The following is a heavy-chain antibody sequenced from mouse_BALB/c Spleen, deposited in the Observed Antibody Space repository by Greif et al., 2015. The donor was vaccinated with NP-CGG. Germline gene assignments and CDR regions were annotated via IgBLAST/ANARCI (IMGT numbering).Heavy chain of an antibody. Sequence: VQLQQSGAELVRPGTSVKISCKASGYTFTNYWLGWVKQRPGHGLEWIGDIYPGGGYTNYNEKFKGKATLTADTSSSTAYMQLSSLTSEDSAVYFCAPHYYGPYYFDYWGQGTTLTVSS. V-gene: IGHV1-63*02. CDR2: IYPGGGYT. D-gene: IGHD1-1*01. CDR3: APHYYGPYYFDY. J-gene: IGHJ2*01. CDR1: GYTFTNYW.